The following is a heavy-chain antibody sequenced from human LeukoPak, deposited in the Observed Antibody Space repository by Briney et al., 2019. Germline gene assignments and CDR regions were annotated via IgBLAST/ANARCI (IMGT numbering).Heavy chain of an antibody. CDR3: ARYGDYGDYYAMDV. J-gene: IGHJ6*02. Sequence: PGGSLRLSCAASGFTVSSNYMSWVRQAPGKGLEWVSVIYSGSSSTYYTDSVKGRFTISRHNSKNTLYLQMNSLRVEDTGVYYCARYGDYGDYYAMDVWGQGTTVTVSS. V-gene: IGHV3-53*01. CDR2: IYSGSSST. CDR1: GFTVSSNY. D-gene: IGHD4-17*01.